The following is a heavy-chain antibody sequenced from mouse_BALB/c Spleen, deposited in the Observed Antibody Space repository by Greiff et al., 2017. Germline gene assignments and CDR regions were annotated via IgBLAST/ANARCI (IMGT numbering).Heavy chain of an antibody. D-gene: IGHD2-12*01. CDR3: ARGSRGNDETRYWFAY. CDR1: GYTFTDYA. V-gene: IGHV1S137*01. Sequence: VQLQQSGAELVRPGVSVKISCKGSGYTFTDYAMHWVKQSHATSLEWIGVISTYYGDASYNQKFKGKATMTVDKSSSTAYMELARLTSEDSAIYYCARGSRGNDETRYWFAYWGQGTLVTVSA. J-gene: IGHJ3*01. CDR2: ISTYYGDA.